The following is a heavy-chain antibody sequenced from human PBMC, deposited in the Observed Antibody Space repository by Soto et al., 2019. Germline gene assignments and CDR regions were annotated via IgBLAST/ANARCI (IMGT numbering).Heavy chain of an antibody. CDR1: AFSFSHYA. Sequence: GGSLRLSCGASAFSFSHYAMHWVRQAPGKGLECVAVISYDGNIKRYADSVKGRFTISRDNSENTLYLQMNSLSPEDTAVYYCARAGYCSGGRCYSPYYYYYGMDVWGQGTTVTVSS. CDR3: ARAGYCSGGRCYSPYYYYYGMDV. CDR2: ISYDGNIK. V-gene: IGHV3-30-3*01. D-gene: IGHD2-15*01. J-gene: IGHJ6*02.